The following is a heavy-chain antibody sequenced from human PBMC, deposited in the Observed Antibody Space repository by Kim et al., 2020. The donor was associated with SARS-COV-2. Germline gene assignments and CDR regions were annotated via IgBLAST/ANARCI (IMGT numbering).Heavy chain of an antibody. Sequence: GGSLRLSCAASGFTFSSYWMSWVRQAPGKGLEWVANIKQDGSEKYYVDSVKGRFTISRDNDKNSLYLQMNSLRAEDTAVYYCASSYYYVSEGAFDIWGQGTMVTVSS. V-gene: IGHV3-7*03. D-gene: IGHD3-22*01. CDR3: ASSYYYVSEGAFDI. J-gene: IGHJ3*02. CDR2: IKQDGSEK. CDR1: GFTFSSYW.